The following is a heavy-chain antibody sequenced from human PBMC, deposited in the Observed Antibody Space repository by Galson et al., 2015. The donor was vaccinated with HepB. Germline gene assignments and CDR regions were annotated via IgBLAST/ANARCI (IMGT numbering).Heavy chain of an antibody. D-gene: IGHD6-13*01. CDR1: GYTFTSYG. CDR3: ARDKGIDYYYYGMDV. V-gene: IGHV1-18*04. J-gene: IGHJ6*02. CDR2: ISAYNGNT. Sequence: GYTFTSYGISWVRQAPGQGLEWMGWISAYNGNTNYAQKLQGRVTMTTDTSTSTAYMELRSLRSDDTAVYYCARDKGIDYYYYGMDVWGQGTTVTVSS.